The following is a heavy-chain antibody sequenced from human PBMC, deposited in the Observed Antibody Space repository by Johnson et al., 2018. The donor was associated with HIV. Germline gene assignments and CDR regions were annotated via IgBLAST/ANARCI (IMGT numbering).Heavy chain of an antibody. Sequence: VQLVESGGNVVRPVGSLRLSCAASGFTFDDYDMSWVRQAPGKGLEWVSGINWNGGSTGYADSVKGRFTISRDTAKNSLYLQMNSLRAEDTALYYCARGKLPAALRRGDAFDIWGQGTMVTVSS. J-gene: IGHJ3*02. V-gene: IGHV3-20*04. CDR1: GFTFDDYD. CDR2: INWNGGST. CDR3: ARGKLPAALRRGDAFDI. D-gene: IGHD2-2*01.